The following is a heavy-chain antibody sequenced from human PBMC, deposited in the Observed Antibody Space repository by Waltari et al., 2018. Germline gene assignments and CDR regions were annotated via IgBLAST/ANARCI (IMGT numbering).Heavy chain of an antibody. CDR2: IDHNGTT. CDR3: ARIILGATDDYSYAMDV. V-gene: IGHV4-4*02. Sequence: QVQLQESGPGLVKPSGTLSLTCAVSGCSISSSNWWTWVRQPPGKGLEWIGEIDHNGTTNYNPSLKSRVTMSGDKSKNKFSLKLRSVTAADTAIYYCARIILGATDDYSYAMDVWGQGITVTVS. D-gene: IGHD1-26*01. CDR1: GCSISSSNW. J-gene: IGHJ6*02.